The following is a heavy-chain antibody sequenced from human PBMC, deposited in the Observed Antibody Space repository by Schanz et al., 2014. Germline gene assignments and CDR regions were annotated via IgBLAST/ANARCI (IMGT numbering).Heavy chain of an antibody. Sequence: EVQLLESGGGVVQFGRSLRLSCVASGFTFSSYGMHWVRQAPGKGLEWVSSISSSGSYIHYADSVKGRFTISRDNSENTLYLQMNSLSADDTAVFYCAKGMGYCSGGTCYDYYYYGLDVWGQGTTVTVSS. D-gene: IGHD2-15*01. CDR3: AKGMGYCSGGTCYDYYYYGLDV. CDR1: GFTFSSYG. J-gene: IGHJ6*02. V-gene: IGHV3-21*04. CDR2: ISSSGSYI.